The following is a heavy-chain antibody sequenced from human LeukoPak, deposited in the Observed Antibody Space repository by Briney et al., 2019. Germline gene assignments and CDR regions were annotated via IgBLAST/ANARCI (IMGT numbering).Heavy chain of an antibody. D-gene: IGHD4-17*01. Sequence: GESLRLSCAAAGFTFDDHGMSWVRHAPGRGLEWVSGINWNGGSTGYADSVKGRFTISRDNAKNSLYLQMKSLRAEDTAFYYCARDITPVYGDRYYFHYWVQGTLVTVSS. CDR2: INWNGGST. CDR3: ARDITPVYGDRYYFHY. CDR1: GFTFDDHG. V-gene: IGHV3-20*04. J-gene: IGHJ4*02.